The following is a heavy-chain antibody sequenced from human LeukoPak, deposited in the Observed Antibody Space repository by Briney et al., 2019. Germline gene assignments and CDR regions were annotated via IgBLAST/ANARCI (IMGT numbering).Heavy chain of an antibody. D-gene: IGHD6-19*01. CDR3: ARDYSSGWYSYPSFNWFDP. CDR1: GGSISSYY. J-gene: IGHJ5*02. Sequence: NPSETLSLTCTVSGGSISSYYWSWIRQPPGKGLEWIGYIYYSGSTNYNPSLKSRVTISVDTSKNQFSLKLSSVTAADTAVYYCARDYSSGWYSYPSFNWFDPWGQGTLVTVSS. V-gene: IGHV4-59*01. CDR2: IYYSGST.